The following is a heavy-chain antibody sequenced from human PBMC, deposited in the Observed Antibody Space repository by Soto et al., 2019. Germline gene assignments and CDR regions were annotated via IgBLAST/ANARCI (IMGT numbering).Heavy chain of an antibody. Sequence: PGGSLRLSCTASGFIFSTFAMSWVRQAPGKGLEWVSGITGSGGSTNYADSVKGRFTIFRDNSKDTLYLQMHSLRVDDTAIYYCAIASVTCIRGGPPAHWGQGILVTVSS. CDR2: ITGSGGST. D-gene: IGHD3-10*01. J-gene: IGHJ4*02. CDR1: GFIFSTFA. V-gene: IGHV3-23*01. CDR3: AIASVTCIRGGPPAH.